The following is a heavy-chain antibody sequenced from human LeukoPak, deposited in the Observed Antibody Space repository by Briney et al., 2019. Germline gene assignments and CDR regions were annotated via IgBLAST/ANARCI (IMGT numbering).Heavy chain of an antibody. CDR3: ARAWASGRSGFDY. Sequence: PGGSLRLSCAASGLTVSSYSMNWVRQAPRKGREWVLYISSSSSTIYYADSVKGRFTISRDNAKNSLYLQMNSLRDEDTAVYYCARAWASGRSGFDYWGQGTLVTVSS. CDR1: GLTVSSYS. CDR2: ISSSSSTI. J-gene: IGHJ4*02. V-gene: IGHV3-48*02. D-gene: IGHD2-15*01.